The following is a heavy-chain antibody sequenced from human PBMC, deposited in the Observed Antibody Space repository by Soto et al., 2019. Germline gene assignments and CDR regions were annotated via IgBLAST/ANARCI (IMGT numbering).Heavy chain of an antibody. D-gene: IGHD3-16*01. J-gene: IGHJ5*02. CDR3: AHSLYNYVWGTNWFEP. CDR2: IYWDDDK. V-gene: IGHV2-5*02. CDR1: GFSLSTSGVG. Sequence: QITLKESGPSLVKPTQTLTLTCTFSGFSLSTSGVGVGWIRQPPGKALEWLALIYWDDDKRYSPSLKSRLTITKDTSKNQVVLTMTNTDPVDTATYYCAHSLYNYVWGTNWFEPWGQGTLVTVSS.